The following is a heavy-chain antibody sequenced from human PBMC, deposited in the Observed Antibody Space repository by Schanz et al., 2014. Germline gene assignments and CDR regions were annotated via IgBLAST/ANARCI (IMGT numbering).Heavy chain of an antibody. Sequence: QVQLVQSGAEVKKPGSSVKVSCKASGGTFSSYTISWVRQAPGQGLEWMGRIISILGIPNYAQKFQGRVTFTADKSTSTAYMELSSLKSEDTAVYYCARAGQDYSDSSGYATYYFGNWGQGTLVTVSS. CDR3: ARAGQDYSDSSGYATYYFGN. CDR1: GGTFSSYT. CDR2: IISILGIP. J-gene: IGHJ4*02. V-gene: IGHV1-69*02. D-gene: IGHD3-22*01.